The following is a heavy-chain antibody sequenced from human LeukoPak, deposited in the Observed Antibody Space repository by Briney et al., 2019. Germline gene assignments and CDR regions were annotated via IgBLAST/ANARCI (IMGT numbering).Heavy chain of an antibody. CDR1: GYSFTSYW. J-gene: IGHJ5*02. Sequence: GESLKISCKGSGYSFTSYWIGWVRQMPGKGLEWMGIIYPGDSDTRYSPSFQGQVTISADKSISTAYLQWSSLKASDTAMYYCARRTLEYYYGSGSYYNTGSWFDPWGQGTLVTVSS. CDR3: ARRTLEYYYGSGSYYNTGSWFDP. CDR2: IYPGDSDT. D-gene: IGHD3-10*01. V-gene: IGHV5-51*01.